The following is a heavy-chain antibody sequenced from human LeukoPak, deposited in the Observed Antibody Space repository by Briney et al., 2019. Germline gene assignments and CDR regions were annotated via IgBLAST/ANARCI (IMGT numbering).Heavy chain of an antibody. Sequence: ASVKVSCKASGGTFSSYAISWVRQAPGQGLEWMGWISAYNGNTNYAQKLQGRVTMTTDTSTSTAYMELRSLRSDDTAVYYCARDGGRTTTTKFSGGNWGQGTLVTVSS. CDR2: ISAYNGNT. CDR1: GGTFSSYA. V-gene: IGHV1-18*01. D-gene: IGHD4-11*01. J-gene: IGHJ4*02. CDR3: ARDGGRTTTTKFSGGN.